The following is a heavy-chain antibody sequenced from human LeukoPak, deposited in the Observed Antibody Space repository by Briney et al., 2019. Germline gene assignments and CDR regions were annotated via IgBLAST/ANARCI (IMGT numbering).Heavy chain of an antibody. D-gene: IGHD3-10*01. J-gene: IGHJ5*02. CDR2: VSGSGTI. Sequence: SETLSLTCTVSGGSFNSYWSWIRQPAGKGLEWIGRVSGSGTITCNPALQSRLSISIDTSKNQFSLNLMSVTAADTAVYYCARDSGTTGEVKFDPWGQGTLVTVSS. CDR3: ARDSGTTGEVKFDP. CDR1: GGSFNSY. V-gene: IGHV4-4*07.